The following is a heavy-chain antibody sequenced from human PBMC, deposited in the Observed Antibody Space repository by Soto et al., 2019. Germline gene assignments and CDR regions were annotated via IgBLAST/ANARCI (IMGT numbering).Heavy chain of an antibody. CDR2: IYWNGIE. Sequence: GSGPTLVNPTQTLTLTCTFSGFSLSTSGEAVGWIRQPPGKGLEWLALIYWNGIERYSPSLKNRLSITKDTSKNNVVLTMTNMDPVDTATYYCAHGDPLDFHYWGQGTLVTVSS. V-gene: IGHV2-5*01. CDR1: GFSLSTSGEA. CDR3: AHGDPLDFHY. J-gene: IGHJ4*02. D-gene: IGHD3-10*01.